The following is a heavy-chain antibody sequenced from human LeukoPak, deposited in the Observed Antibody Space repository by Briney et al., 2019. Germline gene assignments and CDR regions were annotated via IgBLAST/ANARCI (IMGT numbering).Heavy chain of an antibody. V-gene: IGHV1-2*02. Sequence: ASVKVSCKASGYTFSAYYIHWVRQAPGQGLEWMGWINPNSGDTNSAQKFQGRVTMTRDTSISTVYMEVNGLISDDTAVYYCARVNRALDYWGQGTLVTVSS. J-gene: IGHJ4*02. CDR2: INPNSGDT. CDR1: GYTFSAYY. CDR3: ARVNRALDY.